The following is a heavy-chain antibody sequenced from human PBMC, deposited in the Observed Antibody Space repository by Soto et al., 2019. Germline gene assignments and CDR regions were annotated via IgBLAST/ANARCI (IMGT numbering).Heavy chain of an antibody. Sequence: SESLSLTCAVDCGSFSGYYWSWIRQPPGKGLEWIGEINHSGSTNYNPSLKSRVTISVDTSKNQFSLKLSSVTAADTAVYYCARARISSSFGYYYYYGMDVWGQGTTVTVSS. CDR3: ARARISSSFGYYYYYGMDV. D-gene: IGHD6-13*01. CDR2: INHSGST. CDR1: CGSFSGYY. V-gene: IGHV4-34*01. J-gene: IGHJ6*02.